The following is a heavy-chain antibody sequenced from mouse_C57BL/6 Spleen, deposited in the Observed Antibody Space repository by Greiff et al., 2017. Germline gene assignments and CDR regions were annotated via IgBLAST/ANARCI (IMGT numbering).Heavy chain of an antibody. CDR1: GYTFTDYE. CDR2: IDPETGGT. CDR3: TRWGNYYGSSRWYFDV. Sequence: QVQLQQSGAELVRPGASVTLSCKASGYTFTDYEMHWVKQTPVHGLEWIGAIDPETGGTAYNQKFKGKAILTADKSSSTAYMELRSLTSEDSAVYYCTRWGNYYGSSRWYFDVWGTGTTVTVSS. J-gene: IGHJ1*03. V-gene: IGHV1-15*01. D-gene: IGHD1-1*01.